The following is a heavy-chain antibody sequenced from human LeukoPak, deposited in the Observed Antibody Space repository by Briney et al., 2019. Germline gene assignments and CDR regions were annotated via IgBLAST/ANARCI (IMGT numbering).Heavy chain of an antibody. V-gene: IGHV1-2*02. CDR2: IIPSSGGA. Sequence: ASVKVSCKASGYTFSVYYIHWVRQAPGQGLEWMGWIIPSSGGAKYAQKFQGRVIMTTDTSVSTAYMELSSLRSEDTAVYYCARSSPPTYYHFYYYMDGWGKGSTVTVS. CDR3: ARSSPPTYYHFYYYMDG. CDR1: GYTFSVYY. J-gene: IGHJ6*03. D-gene: IGHD6-13*01.